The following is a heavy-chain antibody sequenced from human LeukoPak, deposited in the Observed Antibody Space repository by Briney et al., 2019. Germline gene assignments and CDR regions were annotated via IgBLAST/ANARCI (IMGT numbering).Heavy chain of an antibody. Sequence: PGGSLRLSCAASGFTFSRYWMHWVRQAPGKGLVWVSRIKSDGSTRYADSVKGRFTISRDNAKNTVSLQMTSPRAEDTGVYYCARAPSEIGGYYPEYFRHWGQGTLVIVSS. J-gene: IGHJ1*01. CDR2: IKSDGST. V-gene: IGHV3-74*01. CDR1: GFTFSRYW. D-gene: IGHD3-22*01. CDR3: ARAPSEIGGYYPEYFRH.